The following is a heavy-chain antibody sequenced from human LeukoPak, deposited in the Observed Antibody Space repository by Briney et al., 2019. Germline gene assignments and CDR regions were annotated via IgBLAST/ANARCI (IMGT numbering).Heavy chain of an antibody. CDR1: GYTFTSYD. CDR3: ARGGGYSYGPPDY. J-gene: IGHJ4*02. Sequence: ASVKVSCKASGYTFTSYDINWVRQATGQGLEWMGWISAYNGNTNYAQKLQGRVTMTTDTLTSTAYMELSSLRSEDTAVYYCARGGGYSYGPPDYWGQGTLVTVSS. V-gene: IGHV1-18*01. D-gene: IGHD5-18*01. CDR2: ISAYNGNT.